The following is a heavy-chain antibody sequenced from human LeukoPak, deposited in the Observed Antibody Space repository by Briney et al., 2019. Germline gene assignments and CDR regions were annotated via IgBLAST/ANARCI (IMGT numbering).Heavy chain of an antibody. J-gene: IGHJ5*02. V-gene: IGHV4-34*01. CDR2: IDHVGST. D-gene: IGHD4/OR15-4a*01. CDR3: AMVLWQSGRPGP. Sequence: PSETLSRTCAVYSGSLINYYWSWIRQPPGKGLEWIGDIDHVGSTNYNPALKTRVIMSIDTSRNQFSLQINSVTASDTAVYYCAMVLWQSGRPGPWDQGSLVIVSS. CDR1: SGSLINYY.